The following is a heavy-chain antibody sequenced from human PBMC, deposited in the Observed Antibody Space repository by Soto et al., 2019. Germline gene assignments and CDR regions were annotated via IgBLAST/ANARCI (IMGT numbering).Heavy chain of an antibody. CDR2: IYYSGST. J-gene: IGHJ5*02. V-gene: IGHV4-30-4*01. CDR1: GGSISSGDYY. CDR3: ARERPDGSRLDP. Sequence: QVQLQESGPGLVKPSQTLSLTCTVSGGSISSGDYYWSWIRQPPGKGLDWIGYIYYSGSTYYNPSRKSRVSITVDTSKNQFSLKLSSVTAADTAVYYCARERPDGSRLDPWGQGTLVTVSS. D-gene: IGHD6-13*01.